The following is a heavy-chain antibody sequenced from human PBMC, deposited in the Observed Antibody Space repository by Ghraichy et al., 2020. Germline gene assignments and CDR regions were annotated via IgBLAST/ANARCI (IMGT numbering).Heavy chain of an antibody. CDR2: IYKSGST. CDR3: ARARNSSGYYPVGY. CDR1: GDSIDSGDYF. D-gene: IGHD3-22*01. J-gene: IGHJ4*02. V-gene: IGHV4-30-4*08. Sequence: SQTLSLTCIVSGDSIDSGDYFWGWIRQLPGKGLEWIGYIYKSGSTYYQPSLQSRLTISIDASKNQFYLKLNSVTAADTAVYYCARARNSSGYYPVGYWGQGTLVTVSS.